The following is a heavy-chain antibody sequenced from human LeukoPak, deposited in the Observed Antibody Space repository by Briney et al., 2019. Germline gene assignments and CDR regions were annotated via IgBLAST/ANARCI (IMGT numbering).Heavy chain of an antibody. CDR2: INHSGST. CDR1: GGSSSGYY. D-gene: IGHD2-15*01. V-gene: IGHV4-34*01. CDR3: ARARGYCSGGSCSQPHPKNWFDP. Sequence: SETLSLTCAVYGGSSSGYYWSWIRQPPGKGLEWIGEINHSGSTNYNPSLKSRVTISVDTSKNQFSLKLSSVTAADTAVYYCARARGYCSGGSCSQPHPKNWFDPWGQGTLATVSS. J-gene: IGHJ5*02.